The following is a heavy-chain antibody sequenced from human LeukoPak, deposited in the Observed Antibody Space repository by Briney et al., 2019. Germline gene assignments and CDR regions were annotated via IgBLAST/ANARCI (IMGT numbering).Heavy chain of an antibody. J-gene: IGHJ4*02. D-gene: IGHD5-18*01. CDR2: INRDGSSA. CDR1: GFTFSSYW. Sequence: GGSLRLSCAASGFTFSSYWMHWVRQSPGRGPVWVSRINRDGSSANYADSVKGRFTISRDNAKNTLYLQMNSLRAEDTAVYYCARRVSAKSLDYWGQGTLVTVSS. V-gene: IGHV3-74*01. CDR3: ARRVSAKSLDY.